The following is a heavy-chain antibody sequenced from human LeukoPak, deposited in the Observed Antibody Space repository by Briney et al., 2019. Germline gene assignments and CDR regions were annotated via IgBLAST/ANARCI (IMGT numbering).Heavy chain of an antibody. J-gene: IGHJ6*02. CDR2: INSGGDDT. D-gene: IGHD3-10*01. CDR1: GFTFRTYA. V-gene: IGHV3-23*01. CDR3: VKPPRLSIIRGEGMDV. Sequence: GGSLRLSCAGSGFTFRTYAMGWVRQAPGKGLEWVSSINSGGDDTYYADSVKGRFTISRDNFKNTLYLQMNGLRAEDTAVYYCVKPPRLSIIRGEGMDVWGQGTTVTVPS.